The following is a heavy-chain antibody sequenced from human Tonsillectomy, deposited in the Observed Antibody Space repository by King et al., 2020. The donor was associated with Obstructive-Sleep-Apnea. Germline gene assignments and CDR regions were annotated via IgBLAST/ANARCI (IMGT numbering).Heavy chain of an antibody. CDR2: ISWNSGDI. CDR1: GFTFDDYA. D-gene: IGHD2-15*01. J-gene: IGHJ6*02. Sequence: VQLVESGGGLVQPGRSLRLSCAASGFTFDDYAMHWVRQAPGKSLEWVSGISWNSGDIIYADSVKGRFTISRDNAKISLYLQMNSLRAEDTALYYCAKGDSHYYYYAMDVWGQGTTVTVSS. CDR3: AKGDSHYYYYAMDV. V-gene: IGHV3-9*01.